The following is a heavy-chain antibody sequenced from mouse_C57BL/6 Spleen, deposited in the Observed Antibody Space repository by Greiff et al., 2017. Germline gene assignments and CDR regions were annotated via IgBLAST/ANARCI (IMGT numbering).Heavy chain of an antibody. V-gene: IGHV1-81*01. J-gene: IGHJ3*01. Sequence: QVQLKQSGAELARPGASVKLSCKASGYTFTSYGISWVKQRTGQGLEWIGEIYPRSGNTYYTEKFKGKATLTADKSSSTAYMELRSLTSEVSAVYFCARGYGNPFAYWGQGTLVTVSA. D-gene: IGHD2-1*01. CDR1: GYTFTSYG. CDR3: ARGYGNPFAY. CDR2: IYPRSGNT.